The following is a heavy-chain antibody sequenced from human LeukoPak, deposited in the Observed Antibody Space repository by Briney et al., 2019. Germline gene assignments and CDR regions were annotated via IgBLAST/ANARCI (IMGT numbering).Heavy chain of an antibody. V-gene: IGHV5-51*07. CDR2: IYLCDSDT. CDR3: ASSPGREGYNSQFDYFDY. J-gene: IGHJ4*02. CDR1: GSSFSSYW. Sequence: GESLKISCKGSGSSFSSYWIGWVHQMPGKGLEWIGIIYLCDSDTRYSPSFQGQVTISADKSISTAYLQWSSLKASDTAMYYCASSPGREGYNSQFDYFDYWGQGTLVTVSS. D-gene: IGHD5-24*01.